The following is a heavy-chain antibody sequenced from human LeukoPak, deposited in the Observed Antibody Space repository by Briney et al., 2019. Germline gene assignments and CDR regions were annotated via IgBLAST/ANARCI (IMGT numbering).Heavy chain of an antibody. CDR1: GGSFSNYY. V-gene: IGHV4-59*08. J-gene: IGHJ4*02. CDR3: AGFTFFRGVITFDY. CDR2: IYYSGST. Sequence: SETLSLTCAVYGGSFSNYYWSWIRQPPGEGLEWIGYIYYSGSTNYNPSLKSRVTISVDTSKNQFSLKLSSVTAADTAVYSCAGFTFFRGVITFDYWGQGTLVTVSS. D-gene: IGHD3-10*01.